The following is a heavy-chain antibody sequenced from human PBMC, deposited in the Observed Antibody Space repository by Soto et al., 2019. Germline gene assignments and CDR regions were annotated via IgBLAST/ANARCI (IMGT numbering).Heavy chain of an antibody. V-gene: IGHV1-69*13. CDR1: GGTFSSYA. CDR2: IIPIFGTA. Sequence: SVKVSCKASGGTFSSYAISWVRQAPGQGLEWMGGIIPIFGTANYAQKFQGRVTITADESTSTAYMELSSLRSEDTAVYYCARDQGLGVLRYFNYWGQGTLVTAPQ. J-gene: IGHJ4*02. CDR3: ARDQGLGVLRYFNY. D-gene: IGHD3-9*01.